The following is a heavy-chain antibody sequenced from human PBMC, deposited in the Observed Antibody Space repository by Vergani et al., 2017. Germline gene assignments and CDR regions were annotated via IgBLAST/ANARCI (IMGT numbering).Heavy chain of an antibody. CDR2: IFYSGTT. CDR1: GGSISSGDHC. Sequence: QVQLQESGPGVVKPSQTLSLTCAVSGGSISSGDHCWTWIRQRPGKGLEWIGYIFYSGTTYDNPSLRSRLTISVDTSQNQFSLKLSSVTAADTAVYYCGMGLTYYYDSSGYYYSTYFDYWGQGTLVTVSS. J-gene: IGHJ4*02. CDR3: GMGLTYYYDSSGYYYSTYFDY. V-gene: IGHV4-31*11. D-gene: IGHD3-22*01.